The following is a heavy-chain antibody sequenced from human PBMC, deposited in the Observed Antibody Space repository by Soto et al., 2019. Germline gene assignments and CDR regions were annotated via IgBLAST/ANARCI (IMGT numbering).Heavy chain of an antibody. CDR2: IYHSGST. D-gene: IGHD5-12*01. Sequence: QVQLQESGPGLVKPSGTLSLTCAVSSGSISSSNWWSWVRQPPGKGLEWIGGIYHSGSTNYNPSLKSRVTTSVDKSKNQFSLKLSSVTAADTAVYYCARDPGGYLFDYWGQGTLVTVSS. CDR3: ARDPGGYLFDY. V-gene: IGHV4-4*02. J-gene: IGHJ4*02. CDR1: SGSISSSNW.